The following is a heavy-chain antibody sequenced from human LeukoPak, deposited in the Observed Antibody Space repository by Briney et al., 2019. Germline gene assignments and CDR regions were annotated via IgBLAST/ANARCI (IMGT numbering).Heavy chain of an antibody. J-gene: IGHJ4*02. D-gene: IGHD5-24*01. CDR1: GGTFSSYA. CDR3: ACARRDGCNMAY. Sequence: SVKVSCKASGGTFSSYAISWVRQAPGQGLEWMGRIIPILGIANYAQKFQGRVTITADKSTSTAYMELSSLRSEDTAVYYCACARRDGCNMAYWGQGTLVTVSS. CDR2: IIPILGIA. V-gene: IGHV1-69*04.